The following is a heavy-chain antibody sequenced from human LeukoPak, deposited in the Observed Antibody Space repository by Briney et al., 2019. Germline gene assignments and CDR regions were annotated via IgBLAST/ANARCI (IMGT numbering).Heavy chain of an antibody. CDR1: GFTFSTCA. CDR3: ARERYFDY. J-gene: IGHJ4*02. CDR2: ISGGGRST. Sequence: GGSLRLSCAASGFTFSTCAMSWVRQAPGKGLEWVSTISGGGRSTDYADSVKGQFTISRDNSKNTLYLQMNSLRAEDTVVYYCARERYFDYWGQGTLVTVSS. V-gene: IGHV3-23*01.